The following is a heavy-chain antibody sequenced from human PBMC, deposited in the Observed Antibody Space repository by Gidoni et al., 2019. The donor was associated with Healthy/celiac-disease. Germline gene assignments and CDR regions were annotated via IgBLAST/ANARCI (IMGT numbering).Heavy chain of an antibody. CDR3: ARADYCSSTSCHQSNYYYYYYGMDV. Sequence: QVQLVQSGAEVKKPGSSVKVSCKASGGTFSSYAISWVRQAPGQGLEWMGGIIPIFGTANYAQKFQGRVTITADESTSTAYMELSSLRSEDTAVYYCARADYCSSTSCHQSNYYYYYYGMDVWGQGTTVTVSS. CDR2: IIPIFGTA. D-gene: IGHD2-2*01. CDR1: GGTFSSYA. J-gene: IGHJ6*02. V-gene: IGHV1-69*01.